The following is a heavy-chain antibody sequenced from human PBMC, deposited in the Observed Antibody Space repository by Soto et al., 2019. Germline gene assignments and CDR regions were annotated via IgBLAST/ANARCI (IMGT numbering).Heavy chain of an antibody. CDR2: TYYRSKWYN. V-gene: IGHV6-1*01. J-gene: IGHJ3*02. CDR1: GDSVSSNSAA. Sequence: SQTLSLTCAISGDSVSSNSAAWNWIRQSPSRNLEWLGRTYYRSKWYNDYAVSVKSRITINPDTSKNQFSLQLNSVTPEDTAVYHCARVDDSSGYHAFDIWGQGTMVTVSS. CDR3: ARVDDSSGYHAFDI. D-gene: IGHD3-22*01.